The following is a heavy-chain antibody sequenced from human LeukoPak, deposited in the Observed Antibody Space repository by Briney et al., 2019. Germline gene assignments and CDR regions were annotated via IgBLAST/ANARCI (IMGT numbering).Heavy chain of an antibody. CDR2: IHNSGRT. V-gene: IGHV4-59*08. D-gene: IGHD1-14*01. CDR1: GGSIGDYY. J-gene: IGHJ4*02. Sequence: PSETLSLTCTVSGGSIGDYYWSWIRQSPGKGLEWIGYIHNSGRTNYNPSLKSRVTGFVDTSKNQVSLRLSSVTAADTAVYYCARHGTISSESYFDYWGQGALVTVSS. CDR3: ARHGTISSESYFDY.